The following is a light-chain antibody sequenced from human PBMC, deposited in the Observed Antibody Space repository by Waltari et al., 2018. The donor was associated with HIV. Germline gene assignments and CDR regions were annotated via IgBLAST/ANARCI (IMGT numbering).Light chain of an antibody. CDR3: QQRSNWPPA. Sequence: EIVLTQSPATLSLSPGDSATLSCSASQSGSSYFAWYQQKPGQAPRLLIYDASMRATGTPARFSGSGSGTDFTLTINSLEPEDFAVYYCQQRSNWPPAFGGGTKVEIK. V-gene: IGKV3-11*01. CDR2: DAS. J-gene: IGKJ4*01. CDR1: QSGSSY.